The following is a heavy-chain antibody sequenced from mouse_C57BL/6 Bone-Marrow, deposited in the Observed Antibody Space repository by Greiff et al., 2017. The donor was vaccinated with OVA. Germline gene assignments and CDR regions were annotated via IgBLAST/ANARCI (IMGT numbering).Heavy chain of an antibody. J-gene: IGHJ4*01. CDR1: GYAFSSSW. D-gene: IGHD1-1*01. V-gene: IGHV1-82*01. CDR2: IYPGDGDT. CDR3: ARDYGSSGGYYYAMDY. Sequence: VKLQESGPELVKPGASVKISCKASGYAFSSSWMNWVKQRPGKGLEWIGRIYPGDGDTNYNGKFKGKATLTADKSSSTAYMQLSSLTSEDSAVYFCARDYGSSGGYYYAMDYWGQGTSVTVSS.